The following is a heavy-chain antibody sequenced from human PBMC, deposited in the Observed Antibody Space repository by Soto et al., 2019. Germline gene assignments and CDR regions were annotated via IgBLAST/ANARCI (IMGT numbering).Heavy chain of an antibody. Sequence: EVQLLESGGGLVQPGGSLRLSCSASGFIFSNYAMSWVRQAPGKGLEWVSSTSGGGGGTHYADSVKGRFTISRDNSKNTLHQQMNRLRAEDTAVYYCAKGSHYDILTAYHAFDFWGQGTLVTVSS. CDR3: AKGSHYDILTAYHAFDF. D-gene: IGHD3-9*01. CDR1: GFIFSNYA. CDR2: TSGGGGGT. J-gene: IGHJ4*02. V-gene: IGHV3-23*01.